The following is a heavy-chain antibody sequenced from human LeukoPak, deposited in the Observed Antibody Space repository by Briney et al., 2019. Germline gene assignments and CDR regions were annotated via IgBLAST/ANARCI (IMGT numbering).Heavy chain of an antibody. Sequence: PSETLSLTCTVSGGSISSISYYWGWIRQPPGKGRGWIGSIYYSGSTYYNPSLKSRVTISVDTYKNQFSLKLSSVTAADTAVYYCVLSTMIVVVITPSFDYWGQGTLVTVSS. CDR2: IYYSGST. CDR3: VLSTMIVVVITPSFDY. CDR1: GGSISSISYY. J-gene: IGHJ4*02. V-gene: IGHV4-39*01. D-gene: IGHD3-22*01.